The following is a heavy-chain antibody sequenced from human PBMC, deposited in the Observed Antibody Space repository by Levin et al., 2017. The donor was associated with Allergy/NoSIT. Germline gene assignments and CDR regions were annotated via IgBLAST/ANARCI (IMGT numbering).Heavy chain of an antibody. D-gene: IGHD3-22*01. CDR1: GFTFKSYA. J-gene: IGHJ4*02. CDR3: ARADSSAYPDY. CDR2: ISYDGTTT. V-gene: IGHV3-30*04. Sequence: GESLKISCAASGFTFKSYAMHWFRQAPGKGLEWVAVISYDGTTTYYADSAKGRFTISRDSSKNTLYVQMNSLRPEDTAVYYCARADSSAYPDYWGQGTLVTVSS.